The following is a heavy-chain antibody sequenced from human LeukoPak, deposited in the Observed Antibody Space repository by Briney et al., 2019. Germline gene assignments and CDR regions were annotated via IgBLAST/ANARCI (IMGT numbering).Heavy chain of an antibody. CDR3: ARVHSYGFYYYYYYGMDV. J-gene: IGHJ6*02. CDR2: IYYSGST. Sequence: SEPLSLTCTVSGGSISSYYWSWLRQPPGKGLEWIGYIYYSGSTNYNPSLKSRVTISVDTSKNQFSLKLSSVTAADTAVYYCARVHSYGFYYYYYYGMDVWGQGTTVTVSS. V-gene: IGHV4-59*01. CDR1: GGSISSYY. D-gene: IGHD5-18*01.